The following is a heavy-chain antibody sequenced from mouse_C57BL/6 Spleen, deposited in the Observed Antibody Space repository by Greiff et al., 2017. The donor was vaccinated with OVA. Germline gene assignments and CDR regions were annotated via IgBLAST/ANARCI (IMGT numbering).Heavy chain of an antibody. Sequence: DVKLVESEGGLVQPGSSMKLSCTASGFTFSDYYMAWVRQVPEKGLEWVANINYDGSSTYYLASLKSRFIISRDNANNLLYLQMSSLKSEDTATYYCARERGYYDYDGSWFAYWGQGTLVTVSA. V-gene: IGHV5-16*01. CDR3: ARERGYYDYDGSWFAY. D-gene: IGHD2-4*01. CDR2: INYDGSST. J-gene: IGHJ3*01. CDR1: GFTFSDYY.